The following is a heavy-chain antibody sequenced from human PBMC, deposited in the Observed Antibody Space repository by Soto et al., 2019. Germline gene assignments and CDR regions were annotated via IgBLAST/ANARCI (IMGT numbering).Heavy chain of an antibody. CDR1: GFTFRGYA. J-gene: IGHJ4*02. D-gene: IGHD2-21*01. CDR3: AKAYGASHSPFDC. V-gene: IGHV3-23*01. Sequence: EEQLLESGGGLAQPGGSLRLSCAASGFTFRGYAMSWVRQAPGKGPEWVSGISGSGDSTYHAKSVKGRFIISRDNSKNTLYLEINSLRAEDTAVYYCAKAYGASHSPFDCWGQGXLVAVSS. CDR2: ISGSGDST.